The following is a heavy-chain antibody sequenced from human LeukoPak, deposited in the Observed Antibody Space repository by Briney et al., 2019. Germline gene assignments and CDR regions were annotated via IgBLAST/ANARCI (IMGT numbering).Heavy chain of an antibody. D-gene: IGHD6-19*01. V-gene: IGHV3-69-1*01. Sequence: NAGGSLRLSCAASGFTFSAYSMNWVRQAPGTGLEWVSSITSGDFVYFADSLKGRFTISRDNAKSSLYLQMNSLRAEDTAVYYCAMQWLVKGGYYFDYWGQGTLVSVSS. CDR2: ITSGDFV. J-gene: IGHJ4*02. CDR3: AMQWLVKGGYYFDY. CDR1: GFTFSAYS.